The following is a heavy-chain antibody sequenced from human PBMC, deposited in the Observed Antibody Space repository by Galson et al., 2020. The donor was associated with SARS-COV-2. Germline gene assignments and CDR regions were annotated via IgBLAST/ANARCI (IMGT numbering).Heavy chain of an antibody. J-gene: IGHJ4*02. Sequence: SETLSLTCAVSGASISSGGYSWSWIRQPPGKGLEWIGYIYQSGTTSYNPSLKSRVTISVDRSKNQFSLKLSSVTAADTAMYYCATSGGYDYYFEYWGQGTLVTVSS. CDR2: IYQSGTT. CDR3: ATSGGYDYYFEY. CDR1: GASISSGGYS. V-gene: IGHV4-30-2*01. D-gene: IGHD5-12*01.